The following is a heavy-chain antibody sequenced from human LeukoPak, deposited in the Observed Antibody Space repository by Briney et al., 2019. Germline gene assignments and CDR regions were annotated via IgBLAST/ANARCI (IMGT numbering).Heavy chain of an antibody. Sequence: SETLSLICTVSGGSISTYYWMWIRQPPGKGLEWIGCTHYSGSTNYNPSLKSRVTMSVDTSKNLFSLKLSSVTAADSAVYDCARGDMMLRGVIDEIDPWGQGTLVTVSS. CDR2: THYSGST. V-gene: IGHV4-59*01. CDR1: GGSISTYY. CDR3: ARGDMMLRGVIDEIDP. D-gene: IGHD3-10*01. J-gene: IGHJ5*02.